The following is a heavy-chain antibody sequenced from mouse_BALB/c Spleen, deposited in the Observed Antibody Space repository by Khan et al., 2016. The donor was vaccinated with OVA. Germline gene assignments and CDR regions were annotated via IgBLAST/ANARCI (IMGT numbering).Heavy chain of an antibody. CDR2: INPTTNYT. V-gene: IGHV1-7*01. J-gene: IGHJ2*01. CDR1: GYTFINYW. D-gene: IGHD1-1*01. CDR3: ARRGLRWDFDY. Sequence: QVRLQQSGAELAKPGASVKMSCKTSGYTFINYWILWVKQRPGQGLEWIGYINPTTNYTEFNQNFKEKATLTADRSSSTAYMQLSSLTSEDSAVYYCARRGLRWDFDYWGQGTTLTVSS.